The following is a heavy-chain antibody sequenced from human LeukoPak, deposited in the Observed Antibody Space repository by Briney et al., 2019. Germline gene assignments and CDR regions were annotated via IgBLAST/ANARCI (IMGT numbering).Heavy chain of an antibody. D-gene: IGHD6-19*01. J-gene: IGHJ1*01. CDR3: ARGGWYPESFQH. CDR1: GGSISSYY. V-gene: IGHV4-59*01. Sequence: PSETLSLTCTVSGGSISSYYWNWIRQPPGKGLEWIGYIYYSGSTNYNPSLKSRVTISVDASKNQFSLKLSSVTATDTAVYYCARGGWYPESFQHWGQGALVTVSS. CDR2: IYYSGST.